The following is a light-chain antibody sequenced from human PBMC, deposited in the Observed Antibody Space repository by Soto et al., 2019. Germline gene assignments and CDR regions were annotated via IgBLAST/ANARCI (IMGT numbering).Light chain of an antibody. CDR3: QQSYSTPYT. CDR2: AAS. J-gene: IGKJ2*01. V-gene: IGKV1-39*01. Sequence: DIQMTQSPSSLSASVGDRVTITCRASQSISSYLNWYHQKPGKAPKLLIYAASRLKSGVPSRFTGSGSGTDFTLTISSLQPEDFATYYCQQSYSTPYTFGQGTNLEI. CDR1: QSISSY.